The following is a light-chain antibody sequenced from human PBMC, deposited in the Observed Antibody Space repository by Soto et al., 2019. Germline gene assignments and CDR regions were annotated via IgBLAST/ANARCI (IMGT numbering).Light chain of an antibody. J-gene: IGKJ1*01. V-gene: IGKV3-15*01. CDR1: QSVSSS. CDR3: QQYNNWPPT. Sequence: ETVMTQSPVTLSVSPGERATLSCRASQSVSSSLAWYQQKPGQAPKVLIYGASTRATGIPARFSGSGSGTEFTLTISSLTSEDFAVYYCQQYNNWPPTFGQGTKVEIK. CDR2: GAS.